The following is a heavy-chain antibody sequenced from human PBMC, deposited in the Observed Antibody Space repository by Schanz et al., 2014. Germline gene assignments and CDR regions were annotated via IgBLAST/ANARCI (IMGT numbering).Heavy chain of an antibody. V-gene: IGHV3-23*01. D-gene: IGHD3-10*01. Sequence: EVQLLESGGGLVQPGESLRLSCAASGFSFSSYTMSWVRQAPGKGLQWVSSLSGDGGTTHYADSVKGRFTISRDNYKNTLYLQMNSLSAEDTAVYYCAKDQGSYGSGSYSYFDYWGQGTLVTVSS. CDR2: LSGDGGTT. J-gene: IGHJ4*02. CDR1: GFSFSSYT. CDR3: AKDQGSYGSGSYSYFDY.